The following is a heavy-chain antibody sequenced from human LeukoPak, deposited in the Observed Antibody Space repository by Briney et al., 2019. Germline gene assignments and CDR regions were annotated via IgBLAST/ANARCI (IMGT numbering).Heavy chain of an antibody. Sequence: PGGSLSLSCEASGFTVSSNYMSWVRQAPGKGLEWVSVIYSGGSTYYADSVKGRFTISRDNSKNTLYLQMNSLRAEDTAVYYCARDRIAVAGSVWGQGTLVTVSS. D-gene: IGHD6-19*01. CDR3: ARDRIAVAGSV. CDR1: GFTVSSNY. V-gene: IGHV3-66*02. CDR2: IYSGGST. J-gene: IGHJ4*02.